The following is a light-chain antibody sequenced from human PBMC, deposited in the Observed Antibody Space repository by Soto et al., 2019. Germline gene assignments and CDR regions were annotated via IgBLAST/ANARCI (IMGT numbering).Light chain of an antibody. Sequence: QSVLTQPPSASGSPGQSVTISCTGTSSDIGTYDYVSWYQHLPDKPPKLIIYEVSKPPSGVPDRFAGSKSGNTASLTVSGLQAEDAGDYYCCSYGGGNNFYVFGTGTKVTVL. CDR3: CSYGGGNNFYV. V-gene: IGLV2-8*01. CDR1: SSDIGTYDY. J-gene: IGLJ1*01. CDR2: EVS.